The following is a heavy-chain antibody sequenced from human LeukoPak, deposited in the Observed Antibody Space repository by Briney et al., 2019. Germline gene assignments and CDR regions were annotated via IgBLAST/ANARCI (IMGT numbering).Heavy chain of an antibody. J-gene: IGHJ3*02. D-gene: IGHD3-22*01. V-gene: IGHV4-59*01. CDR1: GGSISSYY. Sequence: SETLSLTCTVSGGSISSYYWSWIRQPPGKGLEWIGYIYYSGSTNYNPSLKSRVTISVDTSKNQFSLKLSSVTAADTAVYYCARAPPTYYYDSSGYGAFDIWGQGTMVTVSS. CDR2: IYYSGST. CDR3: ARAPPTYYYDSSGYGAFDI.